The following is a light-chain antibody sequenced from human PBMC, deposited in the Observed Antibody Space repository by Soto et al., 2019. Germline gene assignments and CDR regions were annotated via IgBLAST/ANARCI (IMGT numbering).Light chain of an antibody. CDR1: KNDIGSSDY. J-gene: IGLJ3*02. CDR2: GVS. Sequence: QSALTQPASVSXSPGQSITISCTGGKNDIGSSDYVSWYQQHPGKAPKLIIYGVSNRPSGTSDRFSGSKSGNTASLTISGLQADDEADYYCSSSTSSNTLVFGGGTKLTVL. CDR3: SSSTSSNTLV. V-gene: IGLV2-14*01.